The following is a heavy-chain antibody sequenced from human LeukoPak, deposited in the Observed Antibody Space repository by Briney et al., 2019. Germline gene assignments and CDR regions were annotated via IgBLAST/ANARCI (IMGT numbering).Heavy chain of an antibody. Sequence: GASVKVSCKASGYTFTSYGISWVRQAPGQGLEWMGGIIPIFGTANYAQKFQGRVTITADESTSTAYMELSSLRSEDTAVYYCAGGYSSSWYQGTADYWGQGTLVTVSS. CDR3: AGGYSSSWYQGTADY. CDR2: IIPIFGTA. V-gene: IGHV1-69*13. CDR1: GYTFTSYG. D-gene: IGHD6-13*01. J-gene: IGHJ4*02.